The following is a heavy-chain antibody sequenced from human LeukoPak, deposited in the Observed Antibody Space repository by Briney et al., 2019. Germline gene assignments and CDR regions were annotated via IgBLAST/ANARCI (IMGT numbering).Heavy chain of an antibody. CDR2: IYYSGST. D-gene: IGHD6-13*01. V-gene: IGHV4-59*08. J-gene: IGHJ5*02. CDR1: GGSISSYY. CDR3: ARTPAAGKGDWFDP. Sequence: SETLSLTCTVSGGSISSYYWSWIRQPPGKGLEWIGYIYYSGSTNYNPSLKSRVTISVDTSKNQFSLKLSSVTAADTAVYYCARTPAAGKGDWFDPWGQGTLVTVSS.